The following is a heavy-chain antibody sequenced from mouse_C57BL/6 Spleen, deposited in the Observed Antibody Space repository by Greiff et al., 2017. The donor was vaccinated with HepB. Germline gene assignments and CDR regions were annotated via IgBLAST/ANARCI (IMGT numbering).Heavy chain of an antibody. V-gene: IGHV1-61*01. D-gene: IGHD2-3*01. CDR3: ARMDVYYGYWYFDV. CDR1: GYTFTSYW. CDR2: IYPSDSET. Sequence: VQLQQPGAELVRPGSSVKLSCKASGYTFTSYWMDWVKQRPGQGLEWIGNIYPSDSETHYNQKFKDKATFTVDKSSSTAYMQLSSLTSEASSVYYCARMDVYYGYWYFDVWGTGTTVTVSS. J-gene: IGHJ1*03.